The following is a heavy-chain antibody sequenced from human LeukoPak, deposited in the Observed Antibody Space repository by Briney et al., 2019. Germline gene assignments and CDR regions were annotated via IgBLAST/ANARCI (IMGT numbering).Heavy chain of an antibody. J-gene: IGHJ3*02. V-gene: IGHV3-23*01. CDR1: GFTFSSYA. Sequence: GSLRLSCAASGFTFSSYAMSWVRQAPGKGLEWVSAISGSGGSTYYADSVKGRFTISRDNSKNTLYPQMNSLRAEDTAVYYCAKDPTRKYYYDSSGNLDAFDIWGQGTMVTVSS. CDR3: AKDPTRKYYYDSSGNLDAFDI. CDR2: ISGSGGST. D-gene: IGHD3-22*01.